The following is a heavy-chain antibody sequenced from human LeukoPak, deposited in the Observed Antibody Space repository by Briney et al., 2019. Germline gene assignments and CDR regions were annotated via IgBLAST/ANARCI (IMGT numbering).Heavy chain of an antibody. CDR3: XXXXXEXSXXXDY. V-gene: IGHV3-7*03. D-gene: IGHD2/OR15-2a*01. J-gene: IGHJ4*02. CDR2: IKQDGSEK. CDR1: GFTFSSYW. Sequence: XXASGFTFSSYWMSWVRQAPGKGLEWVANIKQDGSEKYYVDSVKGRFTLSRDNSKNTLYLQMNSLRAEDTAIYYCXXXXXEXSXXXDYWGQGTXVTVSS.